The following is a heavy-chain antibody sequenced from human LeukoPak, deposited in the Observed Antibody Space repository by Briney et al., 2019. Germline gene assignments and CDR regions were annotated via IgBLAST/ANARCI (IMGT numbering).Heavy chain of an antibody. Sequence: PGGSLRLSCAASGFTFSSYSMNWVRQAPGKGLEWVSSISSSSSYIYYADPVKGRFTISRDNAKNSLYLQMNSLRAEDTAVYYCASWLVVPAAPEDYWGQGTLVTVSS. V-gene: IGHV3-21*01. CDR3: ASWLVVPAAPEDY. CDR1: GFTFSSYS. D-gene: IGHD2-2*01. CDR2: ISSSSSYI. J-gene: IGHJ4*02.